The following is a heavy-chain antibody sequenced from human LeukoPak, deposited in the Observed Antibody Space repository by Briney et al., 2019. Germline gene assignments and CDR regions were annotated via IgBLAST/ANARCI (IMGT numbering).Heavy chain of an antibody. CDR2: IYYSGST. CDR1: GGSISSYY. D-gene: IGHD3-10*01. J-gene: IGHJ3*02. Sequence: SETLSLTCTVSGGSISSYYWSWIRQPPGKGLEWIGYIYYSGSTNYNPSLKSRVTISVDTSKNQFSLKLSSVTAADTAVYYCAKSHYYRDGFDIWGQGTMVTVSS. CDR3: AKSHYYRDGFDI. V-gene: IGHV4-59*08.